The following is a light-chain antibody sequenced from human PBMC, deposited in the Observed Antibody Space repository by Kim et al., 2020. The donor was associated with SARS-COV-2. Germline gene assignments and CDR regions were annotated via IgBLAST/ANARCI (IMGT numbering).Light chain of an antibody. CDR3: QSHDTNNWF. J-gene: IGLJ2*01. CDR1: GASIASNY. Sequence: FMLTQPHSVSKSPGRTVTISCTGSGASIASNYVQWYQQRPGSAPRTVIYEDDQRPSGVPERFSGSIDSSSNPASLTISGLETEDEAVYYCQSHDTNNWFFGGGTQLTVL. V-gene: IGLV6-57*02. CDR2: EDD.